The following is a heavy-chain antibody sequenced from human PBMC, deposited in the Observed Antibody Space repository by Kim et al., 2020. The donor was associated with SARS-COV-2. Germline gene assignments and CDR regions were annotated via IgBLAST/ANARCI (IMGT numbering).Heavy chain of an antibody. CDR3: ARDRYCSGGSCPDYYYGMDV. V-gene: IGHV3-30*03. D-gene: IGHD2-15*01. CDR1: GFTFSSYG. Sequence: GGSLRLSCAASGFTFSSYGMHWVRQAPGKGLEWVAVISYEGNNKYYADSVKGRFTISRDNSKNMLYLQVNSLRVEDTAVYYCARDRYCSGGSCPDYYYGMDVWGQGTTVTVS. J-gene: IGHJ6*02. CDR2: ISYEGNNK.